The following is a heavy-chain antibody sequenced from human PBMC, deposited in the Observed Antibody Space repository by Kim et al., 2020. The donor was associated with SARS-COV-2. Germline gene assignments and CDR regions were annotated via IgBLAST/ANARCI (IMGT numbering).Heavy chain of an antibody. V-gene: IGHV4-31*03. CDR1: GGSISSGGYY. CDR3: AREYDSSGYIGSGVIDY. Sequence: SETLSLTCTVSGGSISSGGYYWSWIRQHPGKGLEWIGYIYYSGSTYYNPSLKSRVTISVDTSKNQFSLKLSSVTAADTAVYYCAREYDSSGYIGSGVIDYWGQGTLVTVSS. D-gene: IGHD3-22*01. J-gene: IGHJ4*02. CDR2: IYYSGST.